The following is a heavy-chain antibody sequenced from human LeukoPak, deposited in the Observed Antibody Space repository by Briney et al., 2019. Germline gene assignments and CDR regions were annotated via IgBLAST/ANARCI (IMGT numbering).Heavy chain of an antibody. V-gene: IGHV3-21*01. CDR2: ISSSSSYI. D-gene: IGHD1-1*01. Sequence: GGSLRLSCAASGFTASSNYMSWVRQAPGKGLEWVSSISSSSSYIYYADSVKGRSTISRDNAKNSLYLQMNSLRAEDTAVYYCASVQGLAFDIWGQGTMVTVSS. CDR1: GFTASSNY. J-gene: IGHJ3*02. CDR3: ASVQGLAFDI.